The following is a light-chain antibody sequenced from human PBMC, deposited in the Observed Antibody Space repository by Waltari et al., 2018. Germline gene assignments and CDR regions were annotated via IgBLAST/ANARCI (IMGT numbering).Light chain of an antibody. J-gene: IGLJ3*02. CDR1: RSDIGAYKH. V-gene: IGLV2-14*01. CDR2: EVS. Sequence: QSALTQPASVSGSPGQSITISCSGPRSDIGAYKHVSWYQQHPGKAPKLMIYEVSNRPSGVSNRFSGSKSGNTASLTISGLQADDESHYYCTSFTSSATWVFGGGTKVTVL. CDR3: TSFTSSATWV.